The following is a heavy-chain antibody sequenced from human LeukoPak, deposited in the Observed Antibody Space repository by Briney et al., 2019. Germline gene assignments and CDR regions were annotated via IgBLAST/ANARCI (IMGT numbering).Heavy chain of an antibody. CDR3: ARDNLQTVAATGGYFDF. V-gene: IGHV3-30-3*01. D-gene: IGHD4-11*01. CDR1: GFIFSSYT. J-gene: IGHJ2*01. Sequence: GRSLRLSCAASGFIFSSYTMHCVRQAPGKGLEWVAVISNDGSNKYYADSVKGRFTVSRDNFRNTMYLQMNSLRVEDTAVFYCARDNLQTVAATGGYFDFWGRGTLVPVSS. CDR2: ISNDGSNK.